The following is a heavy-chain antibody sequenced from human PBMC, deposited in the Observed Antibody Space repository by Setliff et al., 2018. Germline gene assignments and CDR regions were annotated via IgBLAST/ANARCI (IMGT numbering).Heavy chain of an antibody. CDR1: GGSISPYF. CDR2: IYHNGNT. CDR3: ARDRTAYSYGLDV. Sequence: SEILSLTCTVSGGSISPYFWSWIRQPPGKGLEWIGYIYHNGNTNFNPSLKTRVSMSVDTSKNQIALNLKSVTAADTAVYYCARDRTAYSYGLDVWGQGTTVTVSS. V-gene: IGHV4-59*01. D-gene: IGHD5-18*01. J-gene: IGHJ6*02.